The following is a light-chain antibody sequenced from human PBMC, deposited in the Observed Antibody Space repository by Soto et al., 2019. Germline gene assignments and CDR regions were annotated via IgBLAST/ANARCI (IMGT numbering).Light chain of an antibody. J-gene: IGKJ1*01. V-gene: IGKV1-5*03. CDR3: QQYTTYWT. CDR1: QAISSW. Sequence: DIQMTQSPSTLSGSVGDRVTITCRASQAISSWLAWYQQKPGKAPKLLIYKASTLKSGVPPRFSGSGSGTEFTLTITSLQPEDFTTYFCQQYTTYWTFGQGTKV. CDR2: KAS.